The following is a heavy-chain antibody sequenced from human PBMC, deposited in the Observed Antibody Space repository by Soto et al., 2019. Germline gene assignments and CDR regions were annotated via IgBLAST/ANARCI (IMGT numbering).Heavy chain of an antibody. CDR2: IYYSGST. V-gene: IGHV4-59*01. Sequence: SETLSLTCTVSGGSISSYYWSWIRQPPGKGLEWIGYIYYSGSTNYNPSLKSRVTISVDTSKNQFSLKLSSVTAADTAVYYCAREKHIVVVNIRNQYYFDYWGQGTLVTVSS. J-gene: IGHJ4*02. D-gene: IGHD2-21*01. CDR1: GGSISSYY. CDR3: AREKHIVVVNIRNQYYFDY.